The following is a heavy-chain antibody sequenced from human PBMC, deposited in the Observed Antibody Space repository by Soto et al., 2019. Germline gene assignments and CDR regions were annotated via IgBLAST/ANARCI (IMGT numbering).Heavy chain of an antibody. V-gene: IGHV3-33*01. D-gene: IGHD3-16*02. CDR1: GFTFSSYG. CDR2: IWYDGSNK. CDR3: AREGTYYDYIWGSYRPYYFDY. J-gene: IGHJ4*02. Sequence: GGSLRLSCAASGFTFSSYGMHWVRQAPGKGLEWVAVIWYDGSNKYYADSVKGRFTISRDNSKNTLYLQMNSLRAEDTAVYYCAREGTYYDYIWGSYRPYYFDYWGQGTLVTVSS.